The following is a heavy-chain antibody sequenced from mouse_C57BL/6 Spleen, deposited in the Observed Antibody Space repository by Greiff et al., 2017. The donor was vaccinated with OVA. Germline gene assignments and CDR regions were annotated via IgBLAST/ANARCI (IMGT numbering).Heavy chain of an antibody. D-gene: IGHD4-1*01. Sequence: QVQLQQPGAELVMPGASVKLSCKASGYTFTSYWMRWVKQRPGQGLEWIGEIDPSDSYTNYNQKFKGKSTLTVDKSSSTAYMQLSSLTSEDSAVYYCARSKGLTALFAYWGQGTLVTVSA. V-gene: IGHV1-69*01. J-gene: IGHJ3*01. CDR3: ARSKGLTALFAY. CDR2: IDPSDSYT. CDR1: GYTFTSYW.